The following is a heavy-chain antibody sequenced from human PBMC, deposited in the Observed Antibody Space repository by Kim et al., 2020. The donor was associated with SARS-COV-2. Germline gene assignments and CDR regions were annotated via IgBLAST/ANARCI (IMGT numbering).Heavy chain of an antibody. Sequence: GGSLRLSCEASGFTFSRYWMTWVRQAPGKGLEWVANINQDGSETHYGDSVRGRFTISRDNAKNSLYVQMNSLRVDDTAAYYCAKEHWGPEYWGQGTLVT. J-gene: IGHJ4*02. CDR3: AKEHWGPEY. CDR1: GFTFSRYW. CDR2: INQDGSET. V-gene: IGHV3-7*01. D-gene: IGHD7-27*01.